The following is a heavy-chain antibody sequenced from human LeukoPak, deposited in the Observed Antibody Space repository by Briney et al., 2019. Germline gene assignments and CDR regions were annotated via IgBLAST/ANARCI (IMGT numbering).Heavy chain of an antibody. CDR2: ISAYNGNT. J-gene: IGHJ4*02. CDR3: ARDRPYDSSGYYVY. Sequence: ASVKVSCKASGGTFSNYDISWVRQAPGQGLEWMGWISAYNGNTNYAQKLQGRVTMTTDTSTSTAYMELRSLRSDDTAVYYCARDRPYDSSGYYVYWGQGTLVTVSS. D-gene: IGHD3-22*01. V-gene: IGHV1-18*01. CDR1: GGTFSNYD.